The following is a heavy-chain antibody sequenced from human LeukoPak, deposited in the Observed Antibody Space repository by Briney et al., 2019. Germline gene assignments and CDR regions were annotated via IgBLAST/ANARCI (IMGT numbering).Heavy chain of an antibody. D-gene: IGHD2-21*02. CDR1: GGSISSYY. J-gene: IGHJ6*03. Sequence: SETLSLTCTVSGGSISSYYWSWIRQPPGKGLEWIGYIYYSGSTNYNPSLKSRVTISVDTSKNQFSLKLSSVTAADTAVYYCARVVVVTAYYYYYMDVWGKGTTVTVSS. CDR2: IYYSGST. V-gene: IGHV4-59*01. CDR3: ARVVVVTAYYYYYMDV.